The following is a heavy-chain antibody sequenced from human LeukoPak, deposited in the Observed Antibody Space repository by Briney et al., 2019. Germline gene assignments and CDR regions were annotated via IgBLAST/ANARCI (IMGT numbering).Heavy chain of an antibody. CDR1: GGSFSGYY. J-gene: IGHJ6*03. Sequence: SETLSLTCAVYGGSFSGYYWSWIRQPPGKGLEWIGEINHSGSTNYNPSLKSRVTISVDTSKNQFSLKLSSMTAADTAVYYCARLTVTVVPDYYYYYMDVWGKGTTVTVSS. D-gene: IGHD4-23*01. V-gene: IGHV4-34*01. CDR3: ARLTVTVVPDYYYYYMDV. CDR2: INHSGST.